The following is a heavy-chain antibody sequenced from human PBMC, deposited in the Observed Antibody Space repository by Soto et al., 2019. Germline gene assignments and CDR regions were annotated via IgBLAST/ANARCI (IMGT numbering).Heavy chain of an antibody. Sequence: QVQLVESGGGVVQPGRSLRLSCAAAGFTFSSYAIHGVREAPGKGLEWVAVISYDGSNKYYADSVKGRFTISRDNSKNTLYLQMNSLRAEDTAVYYCARDAIAAAGTRYFDYWGQGTLVTVSS. CDR1: GFTFSSYA. D-gene: IGHD6-13*01. CDR2: ISYDGSNK. CDR3: ARDAIAAAGTRYFDY. V-gene: IGHV3-30-3*01. J-gene: IGHJ4*02.